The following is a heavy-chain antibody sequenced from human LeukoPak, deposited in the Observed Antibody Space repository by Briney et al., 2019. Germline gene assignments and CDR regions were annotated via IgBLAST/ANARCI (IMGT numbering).Heavy chain of an antibody. Sequence: GGSPRLSCAASGFTFSSYSMNWVRQAPGKGLEWVSSVSSSSSYIYYADSVKGRFTISRDNAKNSLYLQMNSLRAEDTAVYYCARDLAGDCSSTSCYRNAFDIWGQGTMVTVSS. CDR3: ARDLAGDCSSTSCYRNAFDI. J-gene: IGHJ3*02. V-gene: IGHV3-21*01. CDR1: GFTFSSYS. D-gene: IGHD2-2*02. CDR2: VSSSSSYI.